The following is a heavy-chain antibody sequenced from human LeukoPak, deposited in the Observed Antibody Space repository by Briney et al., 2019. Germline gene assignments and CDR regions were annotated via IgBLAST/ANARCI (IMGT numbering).Heavy chain of an antibody. Sequence: GASVKVCCKASGYTFTGYYMHWVRPAPGQGLAWMGWINPISGGTNYAQKFQGRVTMTRDSSISTAYIELSSLRSDDTAVYYCARVGVPAAMRYGYWGQGTLVTVSS. D-gene: IGHD2-2*01. CDR3: ARVGVPAAMRYGY. V-gene: IGHV1-2*02. CDR1: GYTFTGYY. CDR2: INPISGGT. J-gene: IGHJ4*02.